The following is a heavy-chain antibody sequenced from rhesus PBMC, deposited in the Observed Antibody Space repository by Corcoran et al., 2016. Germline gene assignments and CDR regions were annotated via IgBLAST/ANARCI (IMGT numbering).Heavy chain of an antibody. D-gene: IGHD4-29*01. CDR3: ARLDYGNNYYYFDY. CDR2: IYANIASA. Sequence: QVQLQESGPGLVKPSETLSLPCTVSGGSLSDPYYLHWCRQPPGEGLEWIGGIYANIASAYYNPSLKSRVTISKDTSKNQFSLDLYSVTAADTAVYFGARLDYGNNYYYFDYWGQGVLVTVSS. J-gene: IGHJ4*01. CDR1: GGSLSDPYY. V-gene: IGHV4-143*01.